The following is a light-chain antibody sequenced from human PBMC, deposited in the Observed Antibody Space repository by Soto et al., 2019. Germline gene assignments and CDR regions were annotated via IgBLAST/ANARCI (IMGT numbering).Light chain of an antibody. J-gene: IGKJ2*01. V-gene: IGKV1-17*01. CDR1: QAIRND. CDR2: VAS. CDR3: LQHNTYPYT. Sequence: DIQMTQSPSSLSASVGDRVTITCRASQAIRNDLGWYQQKPAKAPKRLIYVASTLQSGVPSRFSGSGSGTEFTLTISSLQPEDSATYYCLQHNTYPYTFGQGTKVDIK.